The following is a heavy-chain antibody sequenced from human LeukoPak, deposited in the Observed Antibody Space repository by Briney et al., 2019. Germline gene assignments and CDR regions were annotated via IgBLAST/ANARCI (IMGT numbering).Heavy chain of an antibody. CDR2: IEPDGSDK. Sequence: GGSLRLSCAVSGFTFSTYWMTWVRQAPGSGLEWVANIEPDGSDKYYVDSVKGRFTISRDNAKNSLYLQMNSLRVEDTAVYYCARHPSARFDFWGQGFLVTVSS. CDR3: ARHPSARFDF. J-gene: IGHJ4*02. V-gene: IGHV3-7*03. CDR1: GFTFSTYW.